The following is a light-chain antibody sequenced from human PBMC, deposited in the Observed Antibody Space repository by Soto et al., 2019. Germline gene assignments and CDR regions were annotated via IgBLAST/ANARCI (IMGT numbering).Light chain of an antibody. V-gene: IGKV1-5*01. CDR1: QSISSW. J-gene: IGKJ3*01. CDR2: DAS. Sequence: DIQMTQSPSTLSASVGDRVTITCRASQSISSWLAWYQQKPGKAPKFLIYDASSLESGVPSRFSGSGSGTEFTLTISRLQPDDFATYYCQQYNSYPITFGPGTKVDVK. CDR3: QQYNSYPIT.